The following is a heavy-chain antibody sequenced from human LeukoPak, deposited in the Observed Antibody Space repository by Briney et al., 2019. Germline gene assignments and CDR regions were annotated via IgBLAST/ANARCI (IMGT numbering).Heavy chain of an antibody. J-gene: IGHJ3*02. CDR1: GGSFSGYY. CDR2: INHSGST. V-gene: IGHV4-34*01. CDR3: ARGRDAFDI. Sequence: SETLSLTCAVYGGSFSGYYWSWIRQPPGKGLEWIGEINHSGSTNYNPSLKSRLTISVDTTKNQFSLKLSSVTAADTAVYYCARGRDAFDIWGQGTMVTVSS.